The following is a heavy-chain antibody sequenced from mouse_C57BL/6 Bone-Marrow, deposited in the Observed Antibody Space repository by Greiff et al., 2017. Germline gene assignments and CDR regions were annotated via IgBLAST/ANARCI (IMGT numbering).Heavy chain of an antibody. CDR3: ARSRASYAMDY. D-gene: IGHD3-3*01. V-gene: IGHV1-26*01. Sequence: EVMLQQSGPELVKPGASVKISCTASGYTFTDYYMNWVKQSHGKSLEWIGDISPNNGGTSYTQKFKGKATFTVDKSTSTAYMELRSLTSEDSAVYYCARSRASYAMDYWGQGTSVTVSS. J-gene: IGHJ4*01. CDR2: ISPNNGGT. CDR1: GYTFTDYY.